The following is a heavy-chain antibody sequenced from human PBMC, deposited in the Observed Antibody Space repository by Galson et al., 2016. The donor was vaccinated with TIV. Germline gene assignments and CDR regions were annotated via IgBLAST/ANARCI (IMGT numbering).Heavy chain of an antibody. CDR3: ARGSDCFD. Sequence: SVKVSCKASGYTLIDYYLHWVRQAPGQGLEWMGWINPYSGAINYAQEFQGRVTMARDTSIGTAYMELRRLRSDDTAVYYCARGSDCFDWGQGTLVTV. CDR2: INPYSGAI. V-gene: IGHV1-2*02. J-gene: IGHJ4*02. CDR1: GYTLIDYY. D-gene: IGHD2-21*01.